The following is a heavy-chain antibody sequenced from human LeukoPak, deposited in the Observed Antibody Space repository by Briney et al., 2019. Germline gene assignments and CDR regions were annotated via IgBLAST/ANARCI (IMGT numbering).Heavy chain of an antibody. J-gene: IGHJ4*02. CDR1: GYSISSGYY. D-gene: IGHD4-17*01. CDR3: ARDHYGVQYYY. Sequence: SETLSLTCTVSGYSISSGYYWGWIRQPPGKGLEWIGSIYHSGSTYYNPSLKSRVTISVDTSKNQFSLKLSSVTAADTAVYYCARDHYGVQYYYWGQGTLVTVSS. CDR2: IYHSGST. V-gene: IGHV4-38-2*02.